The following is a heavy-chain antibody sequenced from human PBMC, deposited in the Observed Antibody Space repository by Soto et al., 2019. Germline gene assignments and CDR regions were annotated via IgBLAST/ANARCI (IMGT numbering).Heavy chain of an antibody. D-gene: IGHD2-8*01. V-gene: IGHV3-23*01. CDR2: ISGSGGST. Sequence: GSLRLPCAASGFTFSSYAMSWVRQAPGKGLEWVSAISGSGGSTYYADSVKGRFTISRDNSKNTLYLQMNSLRAEDTAVYYCAKGGAYCTNGVCSYRGYYYYYGLDVWGQGTTVTVSS. CDR3: AKGGAYCTNGVCSYRGYYYYYGLDV. J-gene: IGHJ6*02. CDR1: GFTFSSYA.